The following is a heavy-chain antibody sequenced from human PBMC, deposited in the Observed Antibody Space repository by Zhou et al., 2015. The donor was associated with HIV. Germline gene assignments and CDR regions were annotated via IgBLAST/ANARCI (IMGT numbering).Heavy chain of an antibody. Sequence: QVQLVQSGAEVKKPGSSVKVSCKPSEGSFSSYGISWVRQAPGQGLEWMGGITPVLGTAKYAQKFQGRVSFNADRSTSTAYMELRSLRSDDTAIYYCARDRGGATRPDWRYFDLWGRGTQVTVSS. J-gene: IGHJ2*01. D-gene: IGHD3-16*01. CDR1: EGSFSSYG. CDR3: ARDRGGATRPDWRYFDL. V-gene: IGHV1-69*06. CDR2: ITPVLGTA.